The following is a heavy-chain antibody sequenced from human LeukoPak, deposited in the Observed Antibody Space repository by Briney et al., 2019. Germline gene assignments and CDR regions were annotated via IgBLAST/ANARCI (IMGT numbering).Heavy chain of an antibody. Sequence: GGSQRLSCVASGFTFSDYFMSWIRQAPGKGLEWVAYISSTDGTTNYADSVKGRFTISRDNAEKSLYLEMNSLRAEDTAVYYCARWAGRFDFDYWGQGTLVTVSS. V-gene: IGHV3-11*01. CDR1: GFTFSDYF. CDR3: ARWAGRFDFDY. D-gene: IGHD6-19*01. J-gene: IGHJ4*02. CDR2: ISSTDGTT.